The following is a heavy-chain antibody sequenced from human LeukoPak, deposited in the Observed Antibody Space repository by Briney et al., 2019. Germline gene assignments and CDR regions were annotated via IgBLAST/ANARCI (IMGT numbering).Heavy chain of an antibody. J-gene: IGHJ6*02. D-gene: IGHD2-2*02. CDR3: AKGPRGYCSSTSCYTPYYYYYYGMDV. Sequence: GGSLRLSCAASGFTFSSYAMSWVRQAPAKGLEWVSAISGSGGSTYYADSVKGRFTISRDNSKNTLYLQMNSLRAEDTAVYYCAKGPRGYCSSTSCYTPYYYYYYGMDVWGQGTTVTVSS. V-gene: IGHV3-23*01. CDR2: ISGSGGST. CDR1: GFTFSSYA.